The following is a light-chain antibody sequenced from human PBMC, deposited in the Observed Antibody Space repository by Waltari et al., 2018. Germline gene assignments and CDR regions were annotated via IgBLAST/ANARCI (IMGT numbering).Light chain of an antibody. J-gene: IGLJ3*02. CDR1: SPNLGSNT. Sequence: QSVLTQPPSASGTPGQRVTISCSGRSPNLGSNTVNWYQQLPGTAPKPLLYTNTERPSGVPDRFSGSKSGTSASLAISGLQSEDEAVYYCATWDDSLSGVVFGGGTKLTAL. CDR2: TNT. CDR3: ATWDDSLSGVV. V-gene: IGLV1-44*01.